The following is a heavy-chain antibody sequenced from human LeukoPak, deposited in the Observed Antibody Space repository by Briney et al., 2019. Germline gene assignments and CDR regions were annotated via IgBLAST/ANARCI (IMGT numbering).Heavy chain of an antibody. V-gene: IGHV3-21*01. Sequence: GGSLRLSCAASGFTFSSYAMSWVRQAPGKGLEWVSSISSSSSYIYYADSVKGRFTISRDNAKNSLYLQMNSLRAEDTAVYYCARAVVLITFGGVSEALGYWGQGTLVTVSS. CDR2: ISSSSSYI. J-gene: IGHJ4*02. D-gene: IGHD3-16*01. CDR3: ARAVVLITFGGVSEALGY. CDR1: GFTFSSYA.